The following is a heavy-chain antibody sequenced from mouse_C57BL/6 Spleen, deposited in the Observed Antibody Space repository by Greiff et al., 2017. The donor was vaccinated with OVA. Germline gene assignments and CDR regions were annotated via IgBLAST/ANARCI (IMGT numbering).Heavy chain of an antibody. CDR2: INPNNGGT. Sequence: EVQLQQSGPELVKPGASVKIPCKASGYTFTDYNMDWVKQSPGKSLEWIGDINPNNGGTIYNQKFKGKATLTVDKSSSTAYMELRSLTSEDTAVYYCARFYDGPLYAMDYWGQGTSVTVSS. J-gene: IGHJ4*01. V-gene: IGHV1-18*01. CDR1: GYTFTDYN. D-gene: IGHD2-3*01. CDR3: ARFYDGPLYAMDY.